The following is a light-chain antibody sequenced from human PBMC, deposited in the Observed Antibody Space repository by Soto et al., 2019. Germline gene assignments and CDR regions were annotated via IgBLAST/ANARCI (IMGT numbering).Light chain of an antibody. CDR2: DAS. V-gene: IGKV3D-15*01. Sequence: EIVLTQSPGTLSLSPGERATLSCRASQSVSSSYLAWYQQKPGQAPRLLIYDASNRATGIPARFSGSGSGTEFTLTISSLQSEDFAVYYCQQYNNWPPWTFGQGTKVEIK. CDR1: QSVSSSY. J-gene: IGKJ1*01. CDR3: QQYNNWPPWT.